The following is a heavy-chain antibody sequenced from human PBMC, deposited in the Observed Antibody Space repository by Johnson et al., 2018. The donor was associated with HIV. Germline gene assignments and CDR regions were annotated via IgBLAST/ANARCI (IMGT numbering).Heavy chain of an antibody. V-gene: IGHV3-30*18. CDR3: AKGYSSSWYVAFDI. Sequence: QVQLVESGGGLVKPGGSLRLSCAASGFPFSSYGMHCVRQAPGKGLEWVAVISYDGSNKYYADSVKGRFTISRDNSKNTLYLQMYSLRAEDTAVYYCAKGYSSSWYVAFDIWGQGTMVTVSS. D-gene: IGHD6-13*01. CDR2: ISYDGSNK. CDR1: GFPFSSYG. J-gene: IGHJ3*02.